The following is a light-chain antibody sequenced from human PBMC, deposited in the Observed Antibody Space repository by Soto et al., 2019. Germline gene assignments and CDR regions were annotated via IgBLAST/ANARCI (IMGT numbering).Light chain of an antibody. CDR1: QSISNW. Sequence: DIQMTQSPSTLSASVGDRVTITCRASQSISNWLAWYQQKPGKAPRLLISKASSLESGVPSRFSGNESGTEFTLTISGLQPDDFATYYCQQYHGYSLTFGQGTKVDIK. V-gene: IGKV1-5*03. J-gene: IGKJ1*01. CDR3: QQYHGYSLT. CDR2: KAS.